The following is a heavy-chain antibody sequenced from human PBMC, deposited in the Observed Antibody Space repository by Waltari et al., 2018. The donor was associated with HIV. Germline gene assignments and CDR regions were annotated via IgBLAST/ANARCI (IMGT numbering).Heavy chain of an antibody. D-gene: IGHD6-19*01. CDR2: IRTKSNNYAT. J-gene: IGHJ4*02. Sequence: EVQLVESGGGLVQPGGSLKLSCAASGFTFSGSAVHWVRQPSGKGLEWVGRIRTKSNNYATEYAASVKGRFSISRDDSKNTAFLQMNSLKTEDTAVYYCTSWDSSGWKANFWGQGTLVTVSS. V-gene: IGHV3-73*02. CDR3: TSWDSSGWKANF. CDR1: GFTFSGSA.